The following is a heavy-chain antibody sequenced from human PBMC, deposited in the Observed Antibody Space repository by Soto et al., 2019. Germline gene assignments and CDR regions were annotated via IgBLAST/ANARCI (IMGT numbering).Heavy chain of an antibody. J-gene: IGHJ2*01. CDR1: GFTFSSYG. D-gene: IGHD6-19*01. Sequence: QEQLVESGGGVVQPGRSLRLSCAASGFTFSSYGMHWVRQAPGKGMEWVAVIWYDGSNKYYVESVKGRFTISRDNSKNTLYLQMNSLRAEDRAVYYCARSPGGWDAWYFDLWGRGTLVTVSS. V-gene: IGHV3-33*01. CDR3: ARSPGGWDAWYFDL. CDR2: IWYDGSNK.